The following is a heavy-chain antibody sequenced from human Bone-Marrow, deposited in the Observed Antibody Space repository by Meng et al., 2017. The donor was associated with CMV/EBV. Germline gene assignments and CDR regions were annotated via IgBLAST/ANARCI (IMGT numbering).Heavy chain of an antibody. CDR1: GFTFSSYW. J-gene: IGHJ6*02. CDR2: ISSSSSYI. V-gene: IGHV3-21*01. CDR3: ARDRNHYGMDV. D-gene: IGHD1-14*01. Sequence: GESLKISCAASGFTFSSYWMHWVRQAPGKGLEWVSSISSSSSYIYYADSVKGRFTISRDNAKNSLYLQMNSLRAEDTAVYYCARDRNHYGMDVWGQGTTVTVSS.